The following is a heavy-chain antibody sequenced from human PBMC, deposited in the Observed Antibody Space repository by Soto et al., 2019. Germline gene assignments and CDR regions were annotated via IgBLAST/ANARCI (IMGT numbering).Heavy chain of an antibody. CDR1: GGTFSSYA. V-gene: IGHV1-69*13. J-gene: IGHJ6*02. CDR3: ARPVGATPLGYYYGMDV. CDR2: IIPIFGTA. D-gene: IGHD1-26*01. Sequence: SVKVSCKASGGTFSSYAISWVRQAPGQGLEWMGGIIPIFGTANYAQKFQGRVTITADESTSTAYMELSSLRSEDTAVYYCARPVGATPLGYYYGMDVWGQGTTVTVSS.